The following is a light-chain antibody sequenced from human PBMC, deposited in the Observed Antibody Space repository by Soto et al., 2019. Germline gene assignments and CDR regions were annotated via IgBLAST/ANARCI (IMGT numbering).Light chain of an antibody. Sequence: EIVLTQSPGTLSLSPGERATLSCRASQSVSSSYLAWYQQKPGQAPRLIISGASSRATDIPDRFSGSGSGTDFTLTISRLEPEDFAVYYCQQYGNSLSITFGQGTRLEIK. CDR2: GAS. V-gene: IGKV3-20*01. J-gene: IGKJ5*01. CDR1: QSVSSSY. CDR3: QQYGNSLSIT.